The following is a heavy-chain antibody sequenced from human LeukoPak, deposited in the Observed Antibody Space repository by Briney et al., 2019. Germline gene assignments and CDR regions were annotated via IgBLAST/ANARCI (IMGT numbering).Heavy chain of an antibody. Sequence: PSETLSLTCTVSGGSISSYYWSWIRQPAGKGLEWIGRIYTSGSTNYNPSLESRVTMSVDTSKNQFSLNLTPLTAADTAVYYCVRHLSAGRPAFDIWGQRTMVTVSS. D-gene: IGHD2-15*01. J-gene: IGHJ3*02. CDR1: GGSISSYY. V-gene: IGHV4-4*07. CDR3: VRHLSAGRPAFDI. CDR2: IYTSGST.